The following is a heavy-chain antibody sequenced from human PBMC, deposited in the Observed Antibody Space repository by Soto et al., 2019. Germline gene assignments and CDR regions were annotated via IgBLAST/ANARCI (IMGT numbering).Heavy chain of an antibody. J-gene: IGHJ3*02. Sequence: VQLVQSGAEVKKPGSSVKVSCKASGGTFSSYTISWVRQAPGQGLEWMGRIIPILGIANYAQKFRGRVTITADKSTSTAYMELSSLRSEDTAVYYCARDDDRLQTAHDSDAFDIWGQGTMVTVSS. CDR3: ARDDDRLQTAHDSDAFDI. V-gene: IGHV1-69*08. CDR1: GGTFSSYT. CDR2: IIPILGIA. D-gene: IGHD6-25*01.